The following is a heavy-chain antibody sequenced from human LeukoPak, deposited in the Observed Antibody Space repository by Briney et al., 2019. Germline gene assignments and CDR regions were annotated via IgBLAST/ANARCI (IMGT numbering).Heavy chain of an antibody. J-gene: IGHJ4*02. Sequence: GGSLRLSFAASGFTFSSYGMNRVRQAPGKGLEWVSYISSSSSTIYYADSVKGRFTISRDNAKNSLYLQMNSLRAEDTAVYYCARGATGYSMGYWGQGTLVTVSS. D-gene: IGHD3-9*01. CDR2: ISSSSSTI. CDR1: GFTFSSYG. V-gene: IGHV3-48*01. CDR3: ARGATGYSMGY.